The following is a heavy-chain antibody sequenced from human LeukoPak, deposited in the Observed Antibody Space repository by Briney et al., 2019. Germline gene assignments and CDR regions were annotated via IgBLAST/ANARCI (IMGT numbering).Heavy chain of an antibody. V-gene: IGHV4-34*01. D-gene: IGHD3-22*01. CDR3: ARGDMYYYDSSGYWVFQY. Sequence: SETLSLTCAVYGGSFSGYYWTWIRQPPGKGLEWIGEINHSGSTNYNPSLKSRVTISVDTSKNQFSLKLSSVTAADTAVYYCARGDMYYYDSSGYWVFQYWGQVTLVTVSS. CDR2: INHSGST. J-gene: IGHJ4*02. CDR1: GGSFSGYY.